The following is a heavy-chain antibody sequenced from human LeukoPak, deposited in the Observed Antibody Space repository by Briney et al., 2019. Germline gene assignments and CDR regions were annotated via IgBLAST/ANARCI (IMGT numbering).Heavy chain of an antibody. CDR3: AKDGLYSSSPGSFDY. CDR2: ISYDGSNK. V-gene: IGHV3-30*18. Sequence: GGSLRLSCAASGFTFSSYGMHWVPQAPGKGLEGVAVISYDGSNKYYADSVKGRFTISRDNSKNTLYLQMNSLRAEDTAVYYCAKDGLYSSSPGSFDYWGQGSLVTVSS. J-gene: IGHJ4*02. D-gene: IGHD2-2*01. CDR1: GFTFSSYG.